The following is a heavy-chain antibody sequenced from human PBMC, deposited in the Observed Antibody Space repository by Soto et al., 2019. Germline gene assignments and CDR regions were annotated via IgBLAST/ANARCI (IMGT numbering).Heavy chain of an antibody. V-gene: IGHV3-33*01. CDR3: ARDLAVTMIVVGPALR. CDR2: IWYDGSNK. J-gene: IGHJ3*01. Sequence: QVQLVESGGGVVQPGRSLRLSCAASGFTFSSYGMHWVRQAPGKGLEWVAVIWYDGSNKYYADSVKGRFTISRDNSKNTLYLQMNSLRAEDTAVYYCARDLAVTMIVVGPALRWGQGTMVIVSS. D-gene: IGHD3-22*01. CDR1: GFTFSSYG.